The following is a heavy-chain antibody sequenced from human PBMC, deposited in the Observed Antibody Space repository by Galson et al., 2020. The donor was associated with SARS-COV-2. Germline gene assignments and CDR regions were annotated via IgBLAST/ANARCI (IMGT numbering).Heavy chain of an antibody. J-gene: IGHJ4*02. Sequence: GGSLRLSCATSGFTFSRYALRWVRQAPGKGLEWVSTIGGNGVNTYYTESVKGRFTISRDSSTNTVSLQMNSLRGDDTVIYYCAKDQGNDYVDQLHFWGQGTLVTVSS. D-gene: IGHD4-17*01. CDR1: GFTFSRYA. CDR3: AKDQGNDYVDQLHF. V-gene: IGHV3-23*01. CDR2: IGGNGVNT.